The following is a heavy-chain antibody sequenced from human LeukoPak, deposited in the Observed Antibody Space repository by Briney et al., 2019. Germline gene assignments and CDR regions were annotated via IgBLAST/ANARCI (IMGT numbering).Heavy chain of an antibody. J-gene: IGHJ4*02. CDR2: IYYSGST. V-gene: IGHV4-30-4*01. CDR1: GGSISSGDYY. CDR3: ARVDDYGDYGVY. Sequence: SETLSLTCTVSGGSISSGDYYWSWIRQPPGKGLEWIGYIYYSGSTYYNPSLKSRVTISVDTSKNQFSLKLSTVTAADTAVYYCARVDDYGDYGVYWGQGTLVTVSS. D-gene: IGHD4-17*01.